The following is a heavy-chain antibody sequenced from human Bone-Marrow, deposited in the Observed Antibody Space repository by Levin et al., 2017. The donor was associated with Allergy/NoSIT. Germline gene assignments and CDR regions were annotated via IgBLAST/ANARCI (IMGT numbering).Heavy chain of an antibody. CDR3: ARALHSLRFLEWLLYHCYSYYGMDV. J-gene: IGHJ6*02. CDR2: ISSSSSYI. D-gene: IGHD3-3*01. CDR1: GFTFSSYS. V-gene: IGHV3-21*01. Sequence: GGSLRLSCAASGFTFSSYSMNWVRQAPGKGLEWVSSISSSSSYIYYADSVKGRFTISRDNAKNSLYLQMNSLRAEDTAVYYCARALHSLRFLEWLLYHCYSYYGMDVWGQGTTVTVSS.